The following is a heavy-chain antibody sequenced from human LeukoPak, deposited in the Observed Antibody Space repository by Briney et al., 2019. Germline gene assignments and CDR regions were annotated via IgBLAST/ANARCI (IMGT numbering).Heavy chain of an antibody. D-gene: IGHD6-13*01. CDR3: ARRGMGDSSSWYGGLDP. CDR1: GGAFTSSIYY. CDR2: IYYSGTT. V-gene: IGHV4-39*07. Sequence: SETLSLTCTVSGGAFTSSIYYWVWIRQPPGKGLEWIASIYYSGTTYYNPSLNSRVTILADTSKNQFSLKVSSVTAADTAVYYCARRGMGDSSSWYGGLDPWGQGTLVTVSS. J-gene: IGHJ5*02.